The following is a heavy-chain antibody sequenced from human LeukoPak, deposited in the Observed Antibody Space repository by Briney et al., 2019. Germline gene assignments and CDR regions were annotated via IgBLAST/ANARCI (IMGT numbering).Heavy chain of an antibody. CDR3: AISIAAAGTTNWFDP. CDR2: INPSGGST. J-gene: IGHJ5*02. CDR1: GYTFTSYY. Sequence: ASVTVSFKSSGYTFTSYYMHWVRQAPGQGLEWMGIINPSGGSTSYAQKFQGRVTMTRDTSTSTVYMELSSLRSEDTAVYYCAISIAAAGTTNWFDPWGQGTLVTVSS. D-gene: IGHD6-13*01. V-gene: IGHV1-46*01.